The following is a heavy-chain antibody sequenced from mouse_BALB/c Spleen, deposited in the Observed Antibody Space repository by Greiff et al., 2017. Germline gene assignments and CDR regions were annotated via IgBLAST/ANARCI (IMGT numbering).Heavy chain of an antibody. Sequence: EVKLVESGGGLVQPGGSLRLSCATSGFTFTDYYMSWVRQPPGKALEWLGFIRNKANGYTTEYSASVKGRFTISRDNSQSILYLQMNTLRAEDSATYDCAKDPLQRPYYYAMDYWGQGTSVTVSS. CDR1: GFTFTDYY. V-gene: IGHV7-3*02. CDR2: IRNKANGYTT. D-gene: IGHD1-2*01. J-gene: IGHJ4*01. CDR3: AKDPLQRPYYYAMDY.